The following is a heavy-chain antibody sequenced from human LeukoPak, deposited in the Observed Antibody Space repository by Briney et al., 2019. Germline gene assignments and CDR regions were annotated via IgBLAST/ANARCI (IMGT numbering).Heavy chain of an antibody. J-gene: IGHJ4*02. CDR3: ASSGDGYGDLAH. V-gene: IGHV7-4-1*02. D-gene: IGHD4-17*01. CDR2: FNTNTANP. CDR1: GYTFTKYA. Sequence: ASVKVSCKASGYTFTKYAMNWVRQAPGQGLGWMGWFNTNTANPTYVQGFTGGFVFSLDTSVKTAYLQISSLKAEDTAGYYCASSGDGYGDLAHWGQGTLVTVSS.